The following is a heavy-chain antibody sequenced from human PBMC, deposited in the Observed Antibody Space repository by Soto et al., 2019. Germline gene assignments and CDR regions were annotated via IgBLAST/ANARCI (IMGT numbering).Heavy chain of an antibody. D-gene: IGHD6-13*01. V-gene: IGHV1-69*01. J-gene: IGHJ6*02. Sequence: QVQLVQSGAEVKKPGSSVKVSCKASGGTFSSYAISWVRQAPGQGLEWMGGIIPIFGTANYAQKFQGRVTITADESTSTAYMELSSLRSEDTAVYYCARGVENREGWELVAAAFGGYYYYYGMDVWGQGTTVTVSS. CDR3: ARGVENREGWELVAAAFGGYYYYYGMDV. CDR2: IIPIFGTA. CDR1: GGTFSSYA.